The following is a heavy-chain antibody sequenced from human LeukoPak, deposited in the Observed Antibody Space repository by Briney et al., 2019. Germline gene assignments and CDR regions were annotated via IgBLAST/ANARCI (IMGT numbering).Heavy chain of an antibody. CDR3: ATSKRLVGAGGEFEN. V-gene: IGHV3-30*02. CDR1: GFSFRNYG. Sequence: PGGSLRLFCAANGFSFRNYGMHLVRRAPGKGLERVAFIRYDGKNTKYHVDSVKGRFTISRDNSRDTVDLQMTSLRTEDTALYSCATSKRLVGAGGEFENWGQGTMVTVSS. D-gene: IGHD1-26*01. J-gene: IGHJ3*02. CDR2: IRYDGKNTK.